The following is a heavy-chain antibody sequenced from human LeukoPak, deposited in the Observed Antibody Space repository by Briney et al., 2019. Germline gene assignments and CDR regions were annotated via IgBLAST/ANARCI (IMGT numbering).Heavy chain of an antibody. CDR2: ISGSGDST. V-gene: IGHV3-23*01. CDR3: AKDAYMGYYYLDY. CDR1: AFTFSSYA. J-gene: IGHJ4*02. D-gene: IGHD5-18*01. Sequence: GGSLRLSCAASAFTFSSYAMSWVRQAPGKGLEWVSAISGSGDSTYYADSVKGRFTISRDNSKNTLYLQMNSLRAEDTAVYYCAKDAYMGYYYLDYWGQGALVTVSS.